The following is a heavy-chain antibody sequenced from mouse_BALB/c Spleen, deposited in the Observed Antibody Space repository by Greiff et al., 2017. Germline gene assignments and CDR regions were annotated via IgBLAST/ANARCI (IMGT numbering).Heavy chain of an antibody. Sequence: VQLQQSGPGLVQPSQCLSITCTASGFSLTSYGVHWVRQSPGKGLEWLGVIWSGGSTDYNAAFISRLSISTDNSKSQVFFKMNRLQANDTARYYCARKEDVYAMDYWGQGTSVTVSS. CDR1: GFSLTSYG. CDR3: ARKEDVYAMDY. J-gene: IGHJ4*01. V-gene: IGHV2-2*02. CDR2: IWSGGST.